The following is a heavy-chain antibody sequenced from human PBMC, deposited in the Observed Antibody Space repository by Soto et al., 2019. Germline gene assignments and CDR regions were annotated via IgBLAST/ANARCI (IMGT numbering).Heavy chain of an antibody. CDR2: ISSSSSYI. V-gene: IGHV3-21*01. D-gene: IGHD2-15*01. CDR3: ARDRTLGYCSGGSCYSGVIRFDY. CDR1: GFTFSSYS. Sequence: GGSLRLSCAASGFTFSSYSMNWVRQAPGKGLEWVSSISSSSSYIYYADSVKGRFTISRDNAKNSLYLQMNSLRAEDTAVYYCARDRTLGYCSGGSCYSGVIRFDYWGQGTLVTVSS. J-gene: IGHJ4*02.